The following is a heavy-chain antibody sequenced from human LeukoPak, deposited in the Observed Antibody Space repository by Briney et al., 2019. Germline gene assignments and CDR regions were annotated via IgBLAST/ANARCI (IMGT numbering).Heavy chain of an antibody. V-gene: IGHV3-30*03. CDR3: ARPDYYDSSGYSSFDY. J-gene: IGHJ4*02. CDR2: ISYDGSNK. D-gene: IGHD3-22*01. Sequence: GGSLRLSCAASGFTFSSYGMHWVRQAPGKGLEWVAVISYDGSNKYYADSVKGRFTISRDNSKNTLYLQMNSLRAEDTAVYYCARPDYYDSSGYSSFDYWGQGTLVTVSS. CDR1: GFTFSSYG.